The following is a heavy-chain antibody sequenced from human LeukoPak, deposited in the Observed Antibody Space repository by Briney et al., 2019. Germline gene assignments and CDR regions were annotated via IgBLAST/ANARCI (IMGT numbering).Heavy chain of an antibody. CDR1: GYRFTSYW. J-gene: IGHJ4*02. V-gene: IGHV5-51*01. D-gene: IGHD6-13*01. CDR2: IYPGDSET. Sequence: GESLQISCQGSGYRFTSYWIGWVRQMPGKGLEWMGIIYPGDSETRYSPSFQGQVTISADKSISTAYLQWSSLEASDTAMYYCARGDSSIWYEYWGQGTLVTVSS. CDR3: ARGDSSIWYEY.